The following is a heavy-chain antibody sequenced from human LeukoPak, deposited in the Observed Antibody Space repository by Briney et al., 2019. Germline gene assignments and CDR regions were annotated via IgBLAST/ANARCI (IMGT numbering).Heavy chain of an antibody. CDR1: GFSFSSYE. CDR2: ISSSGNTK. CDR3: AREGSYYFDY. J-gene: IGHJ4*02. D-gene: IGHD1-26*01. V-gene: IGHV3-48*03. Sequence: PEGSLRLSCAASGFSFSSYEMIWVRQAPGQGLEWISYISSSGNTKYYTDSVKGRFTISRDNAKNSLYLQMNSLRAEDTAVYYCAREGSYYFDYWGQGILVTVSS.